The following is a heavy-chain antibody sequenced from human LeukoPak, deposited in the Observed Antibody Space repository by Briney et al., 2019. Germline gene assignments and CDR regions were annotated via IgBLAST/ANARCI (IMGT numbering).Heavy chain of an antibody. D-gene: IGHD2-21*02. CDR1: GYTFTGYY. J-gene: IGHJ3*02. CDR3: ARDLAVVTAFGQHAFDI. V-gene: IGHV1-2*02. CDR2: INPNSGGT. Sequence: ASVKVSCKASGYTFTGYYMHWVRQAPGQGLEWMGWINPNSGGTNYAQKFQGRVTMTRDTSISTAYMELSRLRSDDTAVYYCARDLAVVTAFGQHAFDIWGQGTMVTVSS.